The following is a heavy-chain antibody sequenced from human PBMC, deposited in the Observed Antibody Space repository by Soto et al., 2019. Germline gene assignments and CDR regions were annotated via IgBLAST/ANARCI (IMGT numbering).Heavy chain of an antibody. CDR2: IWFDGSEK. D-gene: IGHD3-9*01. V-gene: IGHV3-33*01. J-gene: IGHJ3*01. CDR3: AREGGDDTDPDAFDL. CDR1: GFPFSTYA. Sequence: QVQLVESGGGVVQPGRSLRLSCAASGFPFSTYAMHWVRQAPGKGLEWVAVIWFDGSEKYYADSVKGRFTISRDNSKNTLYLQMNSLRAADTAMYFCAREGGDDTDPDAFDLWGQGTMVSVSS.